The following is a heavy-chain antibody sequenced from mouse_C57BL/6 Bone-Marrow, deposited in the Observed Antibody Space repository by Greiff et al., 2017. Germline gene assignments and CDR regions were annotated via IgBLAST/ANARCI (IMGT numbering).Heavy chain of an antibody. CDR1: GYTFTDYY. V-gene: IGHV1-19*01. CDR3: ARRDYGSSWFAY. CDR2: INPYNGGT. Sequence: EVQLQQSGPVLVKPGASVKMSCKTSGYTFTDYYTNWVKQSHGKSLEWIGVINPYNGGTSYNQKFKCKATLTVDKSSSTAYMELNSLTSEDSAVYYCARRDYGSSWFAYWGQGTLVTVSA. J-gene: IGHJ3*01. D-gene: IGHD1-1*01.